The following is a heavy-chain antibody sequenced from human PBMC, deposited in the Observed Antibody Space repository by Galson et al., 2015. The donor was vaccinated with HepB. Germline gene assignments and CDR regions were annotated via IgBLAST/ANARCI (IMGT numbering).Heavy chain of an antibody. CDR1: GFTFSSYS. D-gene: IGHD2-15*01. Sequence: SLRLSCAASGFTFSSYSMNWVRQAPGKGLEWVSSISSSSSYIYYADSVKGRFTISRDNAKNSLYLQMNSLRAEDTAVYYCAREAGSGGSATDGNYYYYYMDVWGKGTTVTVSS. CDR3: AREAGSGGSATDGNYYYYYMDV. J-gene: IGHJ6*03. CDR2: ISSSSSYI. V-gene: IGHV3-21*01.